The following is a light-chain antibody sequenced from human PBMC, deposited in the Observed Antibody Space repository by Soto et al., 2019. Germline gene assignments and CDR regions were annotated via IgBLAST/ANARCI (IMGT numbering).Light chain of an antibody. J-gene: IGKJ1*01. CDR2: KAS. CDR3: QQYTS. Sequence: DIQMTQSPSTLPASVGDRVTITCRVSHSTTSWLAWYQQKAGKGPELLIYKASTFKSGVPSRFSGSGSGTEFTLTISSLQPDDFAPYYCQQYTSVGQGTKVEIK. V-gene: IGKV1-5*03. CDR1: HSTTSW.